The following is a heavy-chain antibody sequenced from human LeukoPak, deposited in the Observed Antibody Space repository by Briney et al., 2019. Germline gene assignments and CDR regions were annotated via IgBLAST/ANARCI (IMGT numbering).Heavy chain of an antibody. CDR1: GGTFSSYA. J-gene: IGHJ6*02. CDR2: IIPILGIA. D-gene: IGHD2-2*01. V-gene: IGHV1-69*04. Sequence: SVKVSCKASGGTFSSYAISWVRQAPGQGLEWMGRIIPILGIANYAQKFQGRVTITADKSTSTAYMELSSLRSEDTAVYYCARASQYQRYGMDVWGQGTTVTVSS. CDR3: ARASQYQRYGMDV.